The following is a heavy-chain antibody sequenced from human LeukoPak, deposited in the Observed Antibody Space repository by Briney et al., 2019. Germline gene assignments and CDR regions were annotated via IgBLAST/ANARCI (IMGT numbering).Heavy chain of an antibody. CDR1: GGTFSSYA. J-gene: IGHJ6*02. CDR2: IIPILGIA. Sequence: AASVKVSCKASGGTFSSYAISWVRQAPGQGLEWMGRIIPILGIANYAQKFQGRVTITADKSTSTASMELSSLRSEDTAVYYCARALGYCSSTSCYAGLSSTTYYYYYGMDVWGQGTTVTVSS. CDR3: ARALGYCSSTSCYAGLSSTTYYYYYGMDV. D-gene: IGHD2-2*01. V-gene: IGHV1-69*04.